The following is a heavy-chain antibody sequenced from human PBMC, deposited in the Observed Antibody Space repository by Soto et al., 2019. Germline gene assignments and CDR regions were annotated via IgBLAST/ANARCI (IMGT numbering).Heavy chain of an antibody. CDR3: TRHDVVDTAMAAYYYYGMDV. V-gene: IGHV3-73*01. Sequence: GGSLRLSCAASGFTFSSYAMSWVRQAPGKGLEWVGRIRSKANSYATAYAASVKGRFTISRDDSKNTAYLQMNSLKTEDTAVYYCTRHDVVDTAMAAYYYYGMDVWGQGTTVTVSS. J-gene: IGHJ6*02. CDR1: GFTFSSYA. D-gene: IGHD5-18*01. CDR2: IRSKANSYAT.